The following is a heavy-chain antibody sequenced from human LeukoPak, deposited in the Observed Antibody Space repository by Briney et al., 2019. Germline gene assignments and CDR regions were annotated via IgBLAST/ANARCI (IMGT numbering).Heavy chain of an antibody. V-gene: IGHV3-11*05. D-gene: IGHD5-12*01. J-gene: IGHJ4*02. CDR3: ARGGYSGYDWVDY. Sequence: GGSLRLSCAGSGFIFSNSAMSWIRQAPGKGLEWVSYISSSSSYTNYADSVKGRFTISRDNAKNSLYLQMNSLRAEDTAVYYCARGGYSGYDWVDYWGQGTLVTVSS. CDR2: ISSSSSYT. CDR1: GFIFSNSA.